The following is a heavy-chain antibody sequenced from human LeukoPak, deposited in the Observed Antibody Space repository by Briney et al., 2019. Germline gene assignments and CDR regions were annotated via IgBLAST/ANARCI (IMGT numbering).Heavy chain of an antibody. V-gene: IGHV3-21*01. Sequence: GGSLRLSCAASGFTFSSYSMNWVRQAPGKGLEWVSSISTSSYISYANPVKGRFTISRDNAKTALYLQMNSLRAEDTAVYYCARAPLAVAGYFYYYMDVWGKGTTVTVSS. CDR2: ISTSSYI. J-gene: IGHJ6*03. CDR3: ARAPLAVAGYFYYYMDV. CDR1: GFTFSSYS. D-gene: IGHD6-19*01.